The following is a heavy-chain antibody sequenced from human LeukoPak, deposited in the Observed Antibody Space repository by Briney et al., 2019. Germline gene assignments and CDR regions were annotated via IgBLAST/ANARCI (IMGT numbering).Heavy chain of an antibody. V-gene: IGHV3-23*01. CDR2: ISGSGGST. J-gene: IGHJ4*02. CDR1: GFTFTSYA. Sequence: PGGSLRLSCAVSGFTFTSYAMSWVRQAPGKGLEWVSAISGSGGSTYYADSVKGRFTISRDNSKNTLFLQMNNLRADDTAVYYCAKDLLEPTYSWGQGTLVTVSS. CDR3: AKDLLEPTYS. D-gene: IGHD1-1*01.